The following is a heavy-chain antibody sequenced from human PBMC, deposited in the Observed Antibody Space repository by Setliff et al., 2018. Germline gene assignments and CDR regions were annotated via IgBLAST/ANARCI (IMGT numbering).Heavy chain of an antibody. V-gene: IGHV4-4*08. CDR3: AGYQGSGSNYKVVNWFDP. CDR2: SSTSGCT. Sequence: SETLSLTCTVSGGSISGDSWSWIRQPPGKGLEWIGYSSTSGCTNYNPSLKSRVTISVDTSKNRFSLQLSSVTAADTAVYYCAGYQGSGSNYKVVNWFDPWGQGTLVTVSS. J-gene: IGHJ5*02. CDR1: GGSISGDS. D-gene: IGHD3-10*01.